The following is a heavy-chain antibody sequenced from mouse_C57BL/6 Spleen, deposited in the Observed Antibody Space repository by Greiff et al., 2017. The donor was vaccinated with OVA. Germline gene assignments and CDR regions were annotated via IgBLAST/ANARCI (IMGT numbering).Heavy chain of an antibody. CDR2: INPSSGYT. D-gene: IGHD1-1*01. CDR3: ARGFDTTVVATPFAY. Sequence: VQLQESGAELAKPGASVKLSCKASGYTFTSYWMHWVKQRPGQGLEWIGYINPSSGYTKYNQKFKDKATLTADKSSSTAYMQLSSLTYEDSAVYYCARGFDTTVVATPFAYWGQGTLVTVSA. J-gene: IGHJ3*01. CDR1: GYTFTSYW. V-gene: IGHV1-7*01.